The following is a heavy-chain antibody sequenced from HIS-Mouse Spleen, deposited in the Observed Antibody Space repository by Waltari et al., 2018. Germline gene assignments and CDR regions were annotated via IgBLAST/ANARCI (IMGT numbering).Heavy chain of an antibody. CDR1: GGSFSGYY. CDR3: ARGAGYCSSTSCYERFDY. Sequence: QVQLQQWGAGLLKPSETLSLTCAVYGGSFSGYYWSWIRQPPGKGLEWIGEINHSGSTNYNPTRKSRVTISVDTSKNQFSLKLSSVTAADTAVYYCARGAGYCSSTSCYERFDYWGQGTLVTVSS. V-gene: IGHV4-34*01. D-gene: IGHD2-2*01. J-gene: IGHJ4*02. CDR2: INHSGST.